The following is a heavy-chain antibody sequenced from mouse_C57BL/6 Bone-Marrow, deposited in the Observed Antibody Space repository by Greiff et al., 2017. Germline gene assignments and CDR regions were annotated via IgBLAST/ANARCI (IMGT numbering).Heavy chain of an antibody. CDR1: GYTFTSYW. CDR3: AREDGSSSYYAMDY. D-gene: IGHD1-1*01. J-gene: IGHJ4*01. V-gene: IGHV1-50*01. Sequence: QVQLQQPGAELVKPGASVTLSCKASGYTFTSYWMQWVKQRPGQGLEWIGEIDPSDSYTNYTQKFKGKATLTVDTSSSTAYMQLSSLTSEDSAVYYCAREDGSSSYYAMDYWGQGTSVTVSS. CDR2: IDPSDSYT.